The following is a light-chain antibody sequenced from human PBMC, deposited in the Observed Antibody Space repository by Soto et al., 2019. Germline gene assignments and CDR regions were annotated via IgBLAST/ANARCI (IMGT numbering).Light chain of an antibody. Sequence: ELVLTQSPGTLSLSPGERATLSCRASQSVSSSYLAWYQQKPGQAPRLLIYGASSRATGSPDRFSGSGSPTDFTLPISSLEPEDFAVYYCQQYGSSPYTFGQGTKLEIK. CDR3: QQYGSSPYT. CDR2: GAS. J-gene: IGKJ2*01. CDR1: QSVSSSY. V-gene: IGKV3-20*01.